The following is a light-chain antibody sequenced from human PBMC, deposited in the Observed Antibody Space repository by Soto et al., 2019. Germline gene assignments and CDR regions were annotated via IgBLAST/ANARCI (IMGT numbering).Light chain of an antibody. CDR3: QQYYSYT. CDR2: AAS. Sequence: AIRMTQSPSSLSASTGDRVTITCRASQGISSYLAWYQQKPGNAPKLLIYAASTLQSGVPSRFSGSGSGTDFTLTISCLQSEDFATYYCQQYYSYTFGGGTKVEIK. V-gene: IGKV1-8*01. J-gene: IGKJ4*01. CDR1: QGISSY.